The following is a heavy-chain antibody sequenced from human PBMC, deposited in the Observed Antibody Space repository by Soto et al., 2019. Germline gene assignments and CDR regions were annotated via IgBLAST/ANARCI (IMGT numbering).Heavy chain of an antibody. CDR3: ASMIGDPVLSFDS. D-gene: IGHD3-10*02. CDR1: GGSISSYY. V-gene: IGHV4-59*01. Sequence: QVQLKESGPGLVKPSETLSLTCTVSGGSISSYYWSWIRQPPGKGLEWIGFIFYSGSTIYNPSLRIRVTISIATSEYRFSLKRNSVTAADTAVYYCASMIGDPVLSFDSWGQGTLVAVSS. J-gene: IGHJ5*01. CDR2: IFYSGST.